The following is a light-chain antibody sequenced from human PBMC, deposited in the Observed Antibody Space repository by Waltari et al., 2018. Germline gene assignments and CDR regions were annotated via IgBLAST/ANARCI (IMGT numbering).Light chain of an antibody. J-gene: IGLJ1*01. Sequence: QSAPTPPASVSGSPGQSITISCTGTSSDVGGYNYVSWYQQHPGKAPKLMIYDVSKRPSGVSNRFSGSKSGNTASLTISGLQAEDEADYYCSSYTSSSTLYVFGTGTKVTVL. CDR1: SSDVGGYNY. CDR3: SSYTSSSTLYV. CDR2: DVS. V-gene: IGLV2-14*01.